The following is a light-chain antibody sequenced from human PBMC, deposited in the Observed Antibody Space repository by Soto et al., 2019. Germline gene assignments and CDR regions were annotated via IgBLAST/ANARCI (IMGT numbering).Light chain of an antibody. CDR2: DDR. Sequence: SYELTQAPPVSVAPGQTARISGEGHNIRGISVNWYRQKPATAPVLVVYDDRDRPSGIPERFSGSNSRNTATLTINGVEAGDEAEYYCQVWDSNSNQYVFG. CDR1: NIRGIS. J-gene: IGLJ1*01. V-gene: IGLV3-21*02. CDR3: QVWDSNSNQYV.